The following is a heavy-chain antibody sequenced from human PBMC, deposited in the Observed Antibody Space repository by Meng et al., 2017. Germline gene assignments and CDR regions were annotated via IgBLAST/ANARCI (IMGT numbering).Heavy chain of an antibody. CDR1: GFTFSSYA. D-gene: IGHD6-13*01. V-gene: IGHV3-30*04. Sequence: GGSLRLSCAASGFTFSSYAMHWVRQAPGKGLEWVAVISYDGSNKYYADSVKGRFTISRDNSKNTLYLQMNSLRAEDTAVYYCARSIAAAGLFDYWGQGTLVTVSS. CDR2: ISYDGSNK. CDR3: ARSIAAAGLFDY. J-gene: IGHJ4*02.